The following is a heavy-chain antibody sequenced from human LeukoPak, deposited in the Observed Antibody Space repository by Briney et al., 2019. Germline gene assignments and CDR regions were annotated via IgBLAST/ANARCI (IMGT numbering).Heavy chain of an antibody. J-gene: IGHJ5*02. Sequence: ASVKVSCKASGGTLSNYVISWVRQAPGQGLEWMGWISAYNGNTNYAQKLQGRVTMTTDTSTTTAYMELRSLRSDDTAVYYCARDSKYYYDSAGSRFDPWGQGTLVTVSS. CDR1: GGTLSNYV. CDR2: ISAYNGNT. V-gene: IGHV1-18*01. CDR3: ARDSKYYYDSAGSRFDP. D-gene: IGHD3-22*01.